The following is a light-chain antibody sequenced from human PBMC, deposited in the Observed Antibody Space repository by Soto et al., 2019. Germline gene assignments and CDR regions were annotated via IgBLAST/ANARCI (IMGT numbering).Light chain of an antibody. V-gene: IGLV2-14*03. J-gene: IGLJ1*01. CDR3: TSYTSRRLYV. Sequence: QSVLTQPASVSGSPGQSITLSCTGTFNDVGAYEYVSWYQQHPGKAPKLLIYDVSNRPSGVSTRFSGSKSGNTASLTISGRQSEDESDYYCTSYTSRRLYVFGSGTKAPS. CDR1: FNDVGAYEY. CDR2: DVS.